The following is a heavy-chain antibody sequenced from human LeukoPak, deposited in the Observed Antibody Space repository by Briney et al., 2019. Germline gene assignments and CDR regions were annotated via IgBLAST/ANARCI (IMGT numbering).Heavy chain of an antibody. Sequence: GASVKVSCKASGYTFTSYDINWVRQATGQGLEWMGWMNPNSGNTGYAQKFQGRVTMTRNTSISTAYMELSSLRSEDTAVYYCARGQVSWFGDGDAFDIWGQGTMVTVSS. CDR3: ARGQVSWFGDGDAFDI. V-gene: IGHV1-8*01. D-gene: IGHD3-10*01. CDR2: MNPNSGNT. CDR1: GYTFTSYD. J-gene: IGHJ3*02.